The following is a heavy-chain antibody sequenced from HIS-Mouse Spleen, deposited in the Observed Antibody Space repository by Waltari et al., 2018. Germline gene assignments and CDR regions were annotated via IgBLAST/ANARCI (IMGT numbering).Heavy chain of an antibody. D-gene: IGHD5-12*01. Sequence: QVQLQQWGAGLLKPSETLSLTCAVYGGSFSGYYWSWIRQPPGKGLEWIGEINHSGSTNYNPSLKSLVTISVDTSKNQFSLKLSSVTAADTAVYYCARGSPKMRLRSFDYWGQGTLVTVSS. CDR2: INHSGST. J-gene: IGHJ4*02. CDR3: ARGSPKMRLRSFDY. CDR1: GGSFSGYY. V-gene: IGHV4-34*01.